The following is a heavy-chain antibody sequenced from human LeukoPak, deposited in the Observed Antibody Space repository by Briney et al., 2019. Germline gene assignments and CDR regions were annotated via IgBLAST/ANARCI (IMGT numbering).Heavy chain of an antibody. CDR3: ARAPTAYYYYGMDV. V-gene: IGHV1-2*02. CDR1: GYTFTGYY. J-gene: IGHJ6*02. Sequence: ASVKVSCKASGYTFTGYYMHWVRQAPGQGLEWMGWINPNSGGTNYAQKFQGRVTMTRDTSISTAYMELSRLRSDDTAVYYCARAPTAYYYYGMDVWGQGTTVTVSS. CDR2: INPNSGGT.